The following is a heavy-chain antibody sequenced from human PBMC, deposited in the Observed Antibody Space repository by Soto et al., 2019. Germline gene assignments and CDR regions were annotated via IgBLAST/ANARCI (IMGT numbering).Heavy chain of an antibody. D-gene: IGHD3-22*01. CDR2: ISAYNGNT. V-gene: IGHV1-18*01. Sequence: QVQLVQSGAEVKKPGASVKVSCKASGYTFTSYGISWVRQAPGQGLEWMGWISAYNGNTNYAQKLQGRVTMTTDTXPXIAYMELRSLRSDDTAVYYCARSPTRHMIVVANFDYWGQGTLVTVSS. CDR3: ARSPTRHMIVVANFDY. CDR1: GYTFTSYG. J-gene: IGHJ4*02.